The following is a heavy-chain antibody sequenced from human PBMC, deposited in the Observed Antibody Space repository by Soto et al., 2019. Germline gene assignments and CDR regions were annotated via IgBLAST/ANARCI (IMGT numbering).Heavy chain of an antibody. D-gene: IGHD1-1*01. J-gene: IGHJ5*02. CDR1: GGSFSGYY. Sequence: SETLSLTCAVYGGSFSGYYWSWIRQPPGKGLEWIGEINHSGSTNYNPSLKSRVTISVDTSKNQFSLKLSSVTAADTAVYYCARLRYGWFDPWGQGTLVTVSS. CDR2: INHSGST. CDR3: ARLRYGWFDP. V-gene: IGHV4-34*01.